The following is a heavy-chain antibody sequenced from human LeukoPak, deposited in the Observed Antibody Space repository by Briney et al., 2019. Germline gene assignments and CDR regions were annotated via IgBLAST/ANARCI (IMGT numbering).Heavy chain of an antibody. D-gene: IGHD5-18*01. V-gene: IGHV3-11*03. CDR2: ISSSSSYT. J-gene: IGHJ4*02. Sequence: GGSLRLSCAASVFTFSDYYMSWIRQAPGKGLECVSYISSSSSYTNYAESVKGRFTIPRDNAKNSLYLQMNSPRAEDTAVYYCALSTATGRYFDYWGQGTLVTVSS. CDR1: VFTFSDYY. CDR3: ALSTATGRYFDY.